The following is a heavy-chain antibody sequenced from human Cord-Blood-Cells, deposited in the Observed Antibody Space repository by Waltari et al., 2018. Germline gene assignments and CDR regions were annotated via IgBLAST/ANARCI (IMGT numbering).Heavy chain of an antibody. CDR3: ARFRRQQLYLDY. V-gene: IGHV5-51*01. D-gene: IGHD6-13*01. CDR1: GYSFTSYW. CDR2: IDPGESET. J-gene: IGHJ4*02. Sequence: EVQLVHSGAEAKKPGESLKISCKGSGYSFTSYWNGWVRQMPGKGLEWMGCIDPGESETRYSPSFQGQVTISADKSISAAYVQWSGLKASDTAMYYCARFRRQQLYLDYWGQGTLFAVSS.